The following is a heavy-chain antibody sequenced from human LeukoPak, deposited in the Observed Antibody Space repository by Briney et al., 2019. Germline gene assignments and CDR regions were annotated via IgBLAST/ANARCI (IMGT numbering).Heavy chain of an antibody. CDR1: GFTFSSYA. CDR3: ARVAAAGTGLNYYYGMDV. CDR2: ISYDGSNK. D-gene: IGHD6-13*01. J-gene: IGHJ6*02. Sequence: GRSLRLSCAASGFTFSSYAMHWVRQAPGKGLEWVAVISYDGSNKYYADSVKGRFTISRDNSKNTLYLQMNSLRAEDTAVYYCARVAAAGTGLNYYYGMDVWGQGTTVTVSS. V-gene: IGHV3-30*04.